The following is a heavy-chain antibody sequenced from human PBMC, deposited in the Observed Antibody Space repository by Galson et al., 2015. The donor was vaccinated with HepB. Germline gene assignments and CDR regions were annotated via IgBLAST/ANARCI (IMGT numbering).Heavy chain of an antibody. CDR3: ARERSHTEGFDI. Sequence: SVKVSCKASGGTFSNHAINWVRQAPGQGLEWMGGIIPIFGTATYAQKFQGRVTIIADESTSTASLELSSLRSEDTAVFYCARERSHTEGFDIWGQGTMVTVSS. CDR1: GGTFSNHA. D-gene: IGHD1-14*01. J-gene: IGHJ3*02. CDR2: IIPIFGTA. V-gene: IGHV1-69*13.